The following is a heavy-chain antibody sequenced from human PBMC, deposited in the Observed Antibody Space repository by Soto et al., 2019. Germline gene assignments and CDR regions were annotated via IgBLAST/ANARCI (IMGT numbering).Heavy chain of an antibody. CDR2: IKQDGSEK. Sequence: PGGSLRLSCAASGFAFDDYGMNWVRQAPGKGLEWVAKIKQDGSEKYYVDSVKGRFTISRDNAKNSLYLQMNSLRAEDTAVYYWERGQCGLDVWGQGTTVTVSS. CDR3: ERGQCGLDV. J-gene: IGHJ6*02. V-gene: IGHV3-7*01. D-gene: IGHD6-19*01. CDR1: GFAFDDYG.